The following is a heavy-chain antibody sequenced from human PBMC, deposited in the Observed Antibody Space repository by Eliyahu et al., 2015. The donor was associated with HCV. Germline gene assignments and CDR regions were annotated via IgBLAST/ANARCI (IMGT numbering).Heavy chain of an antibody. V-gene: IGHV1-46*01. D-gene: IGHD6-19*01. CDR2: IPPSGDRX. Sequence: QVQVVQSGAEVRXPGASVKLSCRPSGHTFSGNYVHWVRXAPGQGLXWVGIIPPSGDRXTYAQKVQGRVTMTRDTSTSTVYMELHSLRSEDTAVYYCARDVGWAPGGPWGQGTLVTVSS. CDR1: GHTFSGNY. J-gene: IGHJ5*02. CDR3: ARDVGWAPGGP.